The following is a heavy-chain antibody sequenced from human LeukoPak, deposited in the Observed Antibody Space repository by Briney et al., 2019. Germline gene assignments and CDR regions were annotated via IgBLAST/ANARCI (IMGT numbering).Heavy chain of an antibody. CDR2: ISAYNGST. V-gene: IGHV1-18*01. Sequence: ASVKVSCKASGYTFTSYGISWVRQAPGQGLEWMGWISAYNGSTNYAQKLQGRVTMTTDTSTSTAYMELRSLRSDDTAVYYCARILGSSGYWPIDYWGQGTLVTVSS. CDR3: ARILGSSGYWPIDY. CDR1: GYTFTSYG. J-gene: IGHJ4*02. D-gene: IGHD3-22*01.